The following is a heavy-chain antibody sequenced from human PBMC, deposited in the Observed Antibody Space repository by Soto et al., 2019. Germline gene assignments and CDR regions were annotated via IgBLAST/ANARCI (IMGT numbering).Heavy chain of an antibody. J-gene: IGHJ4*02. CDR1: GYTLTELS. CDR3: ATAGIAWYYFDY. Sequence: GASVKVSCKVSGYTLTELSMHWVRQAPGKGLEWMGGFDPEDGETIYAQKFQGRVTMTEDTSTGTAYMELSSLRSEDTAVYYCATAGIAWYYFDYWGQGTLVTVSS. CDR2: FDPEDGET. V-gene: IGHV1-24*01. D-gene: IGHD6-13*01.